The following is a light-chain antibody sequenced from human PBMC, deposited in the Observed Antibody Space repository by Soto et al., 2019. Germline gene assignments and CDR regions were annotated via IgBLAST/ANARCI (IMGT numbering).Light chain of an antibody. CDR2: GAS. CDR3: QQYNNWPRT. Sequence: IVMTQSPAPLSVSPGERATLSCRASQSVSSNLAWYQQKPGQAPRLLIYGASTRATGIPARFSGSGSGTEFTLTISSLQSEDLAVYYCQQYNNWPRTFGQGTKVDIK. J-gene: IGKJ1*01. V-gene: IGKV3-15*01. CDR1: QSVSSN.